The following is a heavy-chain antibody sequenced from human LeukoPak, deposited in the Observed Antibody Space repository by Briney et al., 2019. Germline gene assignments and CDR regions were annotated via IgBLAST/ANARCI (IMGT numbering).Heavy chain of an antibody. CDR1: GFTFSSYG. V-gene: IGHV3-30*02. D-gene: IGHD6-13*01. J-gene: IGHJ4*02. CDR3: ARAGVAAAGTHYYFDY. Sequence: GGSLRLSCAASGFTFSSYGMHWVRQAPGKGLEWVAFIRYDGSNKYYADSVKGRFTISRDNSKNTLYLQMNSLRAEDTAVYYCARAGVAAAGTHYYFDYWGQGTLVTVSS. CDR2: IRYDGSNK.